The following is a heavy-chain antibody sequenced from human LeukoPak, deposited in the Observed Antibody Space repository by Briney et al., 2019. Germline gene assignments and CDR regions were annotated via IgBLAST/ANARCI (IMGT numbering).Heavy chain of an antibody. D-gene: IGHD1-1*01. CDR1: GFTFSSYA. V-gene: IGHV3-23*01. J-gene: IGHJ3*02. CDR3: AKDMFSELERRAAFDI. Sequence: GGSLRLSCAASGFTFSSYAMSWVRQAPGKGLEWVSAISGSGGSTYYADSVKGRFTISRDNSKNTLYLQMNSLRAEDTAVYYCAKDMFSELERRAAFDIWGQGTMVTVSS. CDR2: ISGSGGST.